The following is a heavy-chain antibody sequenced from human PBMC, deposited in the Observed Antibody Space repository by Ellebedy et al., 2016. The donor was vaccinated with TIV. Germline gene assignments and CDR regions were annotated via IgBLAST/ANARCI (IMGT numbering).Heavy chain of an antibody. D-gene: IGHD2-21*01. CDR2: VSGSGATT. CDR3: AKKEGFSWFSYYFDH. J-gene: IGHJ4*02. CDR1: GFTFSSYA. Sequence: GGSLRLXCEASGFTFSSYAMTWVRQIPGKGLECVSGVSGSGATTYYTDSVKGRFTISRDNSKNTLYLQMNSLRAEDAAIYYCAKKEGFSWFSYYFDHWGPGTAVTVSS. V-gene: IGHV3-23*01.